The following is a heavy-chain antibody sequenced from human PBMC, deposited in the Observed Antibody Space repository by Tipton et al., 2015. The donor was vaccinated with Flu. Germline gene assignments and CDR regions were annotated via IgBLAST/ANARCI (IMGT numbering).Heavy chain of an antibody. CDR3: ARDRLLWYGDRYGMDA. V-gene: IGHV4-39*07. CDR1: GGSISSSSYY. J-gene: IGHJ6*02. Sequence: TLSLTCTVSGGSISSSSYYWGWIRQPPGKGLEWIGSIYYSASTYYNPSLKSRVTISVDTSKNQFSLKLSSVTAADTAVYYCARDRLLWYGDRYGMDAWGQEPTVPVSS. CDR2: IYYSAST. D-gene: IGHD3-10*01.